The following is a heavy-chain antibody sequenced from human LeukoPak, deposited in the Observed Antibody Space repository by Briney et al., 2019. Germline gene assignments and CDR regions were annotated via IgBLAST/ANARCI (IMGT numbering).Heavy chain of an antibody. Sequence: SETLSLTCAVSGGSTSSSNWWNWVRQPPGKGLEWIGEIHHSGSTHYNPSLKSRVTISVDKSKNQFSLKLSSVTAADTAVYYCATRGSGWYQDYWGQGTLVTVSS. V-gene: IGHV4-4*02. D-gene: IGHD6-19*01. CDR3: ATRGSGWYQDY. CDR2: IHHSGST. CDR1: GGSTSSSNW. J-gene: IGHJ4*02.